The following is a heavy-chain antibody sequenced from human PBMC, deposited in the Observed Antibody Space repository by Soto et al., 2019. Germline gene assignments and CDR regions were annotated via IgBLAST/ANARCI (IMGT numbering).Heavy chain of an antibody. CDR3: ARSNYYDYDYGKDG. V-gene: IGHV1-18*01. Sequence: QVQLVQSGAEVKKPGASVKVSCKASGYTFTRDGISWVRQAPGQGLEWMGWISAYNGNTNYAQKLQGRVTMTTDTTTSTAYMELKSLRTDDTAVYYCARSNYYDYDYGKDGWGQGTTVTVSS. CDR2: ISAYNGNT. J-gene: IGHJ6*02. CDR1: GYTFTRDG.